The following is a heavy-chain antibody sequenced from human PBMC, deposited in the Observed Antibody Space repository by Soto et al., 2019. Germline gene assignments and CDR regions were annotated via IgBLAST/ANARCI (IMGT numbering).Heavy chain of an antibody. Sequence: ASVKVSCKASGYSFTNNDVTWVRQATGQGLEWMGWMNPGSGDTGYAQKCQGRVTMTRDISIATAYMELSSLRSDDTAIYYCARDRGIAAAGSDAFDIWGQGTMVTVSS. CDR2: MNPGSGDT. J-gene: IGHJ3*02. CDR1: GYSFTNND. D-gene: IGHD6-13*01. CDR3: ARDRGIAAAGSDAFDI. V-gene: IGHV1-8*01.